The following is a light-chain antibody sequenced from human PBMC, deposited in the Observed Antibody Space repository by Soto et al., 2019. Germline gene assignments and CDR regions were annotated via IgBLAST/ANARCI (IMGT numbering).Light chain of an antibody. J-gene: IGLJ1*01. V-gene: IGLV2-14*01. CDR1: SSDVGGYNY. CDR2: DVS. Sequence: QSVLTQPASGSGSPGQSITISCTGTSSDVGGYNYVSWYQQHPGKAPKLMIYDVSNRPSGVSNRFSGSKSGNTASLTISGLQAEHEADYYCSSYTSSSTLIFGTGTKVTVL. CDR3: SSYTSSSTLI.